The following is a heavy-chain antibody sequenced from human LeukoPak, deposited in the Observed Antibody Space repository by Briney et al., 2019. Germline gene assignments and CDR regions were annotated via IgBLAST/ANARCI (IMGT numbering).Heavy chain of an antibody. D-gene: IGHD1-26*01. J-gene: IGHJ4*02. CDR1: GFTVSSNY. Sequence: GGSRRLSCAASGFTVSSNYMSWVRQAPGKGLEWVSVIYSGGSTYYADSVKGRFTISRDNSKNTLYLQMNSLRAEDTAVYYCARGVGSGSRLRAGDYWGQGTLVTVSS. V-gene: IGHV3-53*01. CDR2: IYSGGST. CDR3: ARGVGSGSRLRAGDY.